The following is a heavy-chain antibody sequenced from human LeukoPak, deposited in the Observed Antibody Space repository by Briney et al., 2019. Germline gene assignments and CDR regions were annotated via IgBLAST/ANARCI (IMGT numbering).Heavy chain of an antibody. V-gene: IGHV1-69*05. CDR1: GGTFSSYA. CDR2: IIPIFGTA. D-gene: IGHD2-8*01. Sequence: SVKVSCKASGGTFSSYAISWVRQAPGQGLEWMGRIIPIFGTANYAQKFQGRVTITTDESTSTACMELSSLRSEDTAVYYCARSRTPYCTNGVCFDYWGQGTLVTVSS. CDR3: ARSRTPYCTNGVCFDY. J-gene: IGHJ4*02.